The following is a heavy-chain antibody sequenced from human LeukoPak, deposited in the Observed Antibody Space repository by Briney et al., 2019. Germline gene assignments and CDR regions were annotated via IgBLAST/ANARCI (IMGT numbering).Heavy chain of an antibody. CDR1: GYTFINYG. J-gene: IGHJ4*02. CDR3: ARALSRGYSGYDYGLGY. Sequence: GASVKVSCKASGYTFINYGVTWVRQAPGQGLEWMGWISASNGNTNYAQKLQGRVTMTTETSTSTAHMELRSLRSDDTAVYYCARALSRGYSGYDYGLGYWGQGTLVTVPS. D-gene: IGHD5-12*01. V-gene: IGHV1-18*01. CDR2: ISASNGNT.